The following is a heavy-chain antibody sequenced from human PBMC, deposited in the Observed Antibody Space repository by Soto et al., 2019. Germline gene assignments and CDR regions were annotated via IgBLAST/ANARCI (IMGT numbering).Heavy chain of an antibody. CDR1: GYTFTSYG. J-gene: IGHJ4*02. D-gene: IGHD3-16*02. CDR3: ARDGIGYDYVWGSYRYTGDY. V-gene: IGHV1-18*01. CDR2: ISAYNGNT. Sequence: QVQLVQSGAEVKKPGASVKVSCKASGYTFTSYGISWVRQAPGQGLEWMGWISAYNGNTNYAQKLQGRVTMTTDTSTSTAYMELRSLRSDDTAGYYCARDGIGYDYVWGSYRYTGDYWGQGTLVTVSS.